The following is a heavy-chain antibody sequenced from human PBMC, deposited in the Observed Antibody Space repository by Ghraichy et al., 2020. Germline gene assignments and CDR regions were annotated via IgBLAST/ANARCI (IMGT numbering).Heavy chain of an antibody. V-gene: IGHV1-24*01. CDR3: ATDNLHFWYYGMDV. J-gene: IGHJ6*02. D-gene: IGHD3-3*02. CDR2: FDPEDGET. CDR1: GYTLTELS. Sequence: ASVKVSCKVSGYTLTELSMHWVRQAPGKGLEWMGGFDPEDGETIYAQKFQGRVTMTEDTSTDTAYMELSSLRSEDTAVYYCATDNLHFWYYGMDVWGQGTTVTVSS.